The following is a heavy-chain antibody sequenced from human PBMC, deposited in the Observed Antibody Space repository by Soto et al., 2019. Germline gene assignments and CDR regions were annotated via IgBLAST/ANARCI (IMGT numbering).Heavy chain of an antibody. CDR1: GGSFSGYY. J-gene: IGHJ4*01. CDR2: INHSGST. V-gene: IGHV4-34*01. D-gene: IGHD3-10*01. Sequence: SETLSLTCAVYGGSFSGYYWSWIRQPPGKGLGWIGEINHSGSTNYNPSLKSRVIISVDTSKNQFSLKLSSVTAADTAVYYCARGVIITMFRGDPYYFDYWGQGTLVTVSS. CDR3: ARGVIITMFRGDPYYFDY.